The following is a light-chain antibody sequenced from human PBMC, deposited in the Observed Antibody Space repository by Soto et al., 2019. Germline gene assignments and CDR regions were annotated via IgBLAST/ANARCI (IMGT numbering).Light chain of an antibody. Sequence: QSVLTQTASVSGSPGQSITLSCTGTRSDVGSYNLVSWYQQHPGKAPKLMIYEVSNRPSGVSNRFSGSKSGNTASLTISGLQAEDEADYYCSSYTSSTTLVFGTGTKLTVL. CDR2: EVS. CDR3: SSYTSSTTLV. J-gene: IGLJ1*01. CDR1: RSDVGSYNL. V-gene: IGLV2-14*02.